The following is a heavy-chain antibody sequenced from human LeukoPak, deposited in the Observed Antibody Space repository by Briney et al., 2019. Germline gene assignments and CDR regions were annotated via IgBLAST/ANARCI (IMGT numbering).Heavy chain of an antibody. CDR3: AELGITMIGGV. D-gene: IGHD3-10*02. CDR2: ITTSSTYT. J-gene: IGHJ6*04. CDR1: GFSFSSYN. Sequence: GGSLGLSCEASGFSFSSYNMDWVRQTPGKGLEWISSITTSSTYTFYADSVKGRFTISRDNAKNSLYLQMNSLRAEDTAVYYCAELGITMIGGVWGKGTTVTISS. V-gene: IGHV3-21*01.